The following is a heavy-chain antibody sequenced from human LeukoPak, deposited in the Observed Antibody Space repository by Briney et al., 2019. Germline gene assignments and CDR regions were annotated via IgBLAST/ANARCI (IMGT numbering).Heavy chain of an antibody. D-gene: IGHD5-24*01. V-gene: IGHV4-61*08. CDR3: ARYRRDYFNWFDP. Sequence: SGPTLVNPTQTLTLTCTFSGFSLSTSGVGVGWIRQPPGKALEWIGYIYYSGSTNYNPSLKSRVTISVDTSKNQFSLKLSSVTAADTAVYYCARYRRDYFNWFDPWGQGTLVTVSS. CDR1: GFSLSTSGVG. CDR2: IYYSGST. J-gene: IGHJ5*02.